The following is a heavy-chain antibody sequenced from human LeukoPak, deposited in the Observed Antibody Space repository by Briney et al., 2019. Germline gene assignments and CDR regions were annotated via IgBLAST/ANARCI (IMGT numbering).Heavy chain of an antibody. CDR3: AKDFPSGWST. V-gene: IGHV3-30-3*01. Sequence: GGSLRLSCAASGFTFSSYSMHWVRQAPGKGLEWVALISYDGSNKYYADSVQGRFTISRDNSKNTLYLQMNSLRAEDTALYYCAKDFPSGWSTWGQGTLVAVSS. CDR1: GFTFSSYS. J-gene: IGHJ5*02. D-gene: IGHD6-19*01. CDR2: ISYDGSNK.